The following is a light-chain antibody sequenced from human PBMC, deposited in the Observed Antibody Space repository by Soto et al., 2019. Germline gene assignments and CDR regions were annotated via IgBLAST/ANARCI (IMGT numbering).Light chain of an antibody. CDR3: SSYAANNNFV. CDR2: EVS. Sequence: QSALTQPPSASGSPGQSVTISCTGTSSDVVGYKYVSWYQQHPGKAPKLMIYEVSKRPSGVPDRFSGSKSGNTASLTVSGLQADDEGDYYCSSYAANNNFVFGAGTKLTVL. CDR1: SSDVVGYKY. J-gene: IGLJ2*01. V-gene: IGLV2-8*01.